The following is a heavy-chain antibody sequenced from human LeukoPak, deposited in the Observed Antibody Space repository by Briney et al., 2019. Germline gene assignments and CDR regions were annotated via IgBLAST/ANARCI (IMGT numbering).Heavy chain of an antibody. CDR1: SGSISSYY. D-gene: IGHD1-26*01. CDR2: IYYSGAT. Sequence: SETLSLTCTVSSGSISSYYWSWIRQTPGKELEWIGYIYYSGATNYNPSLNSRVTISLDASNKQLSLTLSSVTAGDTAVYYCASLELIGEKRGAFHTWGQGTMVTVSS. J-gene: IGHJ3*02. V-gene: IGHV4-59*13. CDR3: ASLELIGEKRGAFHT.